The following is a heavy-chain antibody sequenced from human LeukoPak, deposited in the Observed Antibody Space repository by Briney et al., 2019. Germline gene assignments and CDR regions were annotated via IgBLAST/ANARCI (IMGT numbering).Heavy chain of an antibody. CDR3: ARSLYDSSGLFEY. J-gene: IGHJ4*02. V-gene: IGHV3-21*01. Sequence: GGSLRLSCAASGFTFSSYSMNWVRQAPGKGLEWVSSISSSSSYIYYADSVKGRFTISRDNAKNSLYLQMNSLRAEDTAVYYCARSLYDSSGLFEYSGQGTLVTVSS. D-gene: IGHD3-22*01. CDR1: GFTFSSYS. CDR2: ISSSSSYI.